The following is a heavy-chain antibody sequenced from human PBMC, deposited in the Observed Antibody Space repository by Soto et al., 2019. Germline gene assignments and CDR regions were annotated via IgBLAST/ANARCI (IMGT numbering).Heavy chain of an antibody. Sequence: QLQLQESGSGLVKPSETLSLTCIVSNGSISSRSSHWGWIRQTPGKGLEWIGSVYYIGNTYYSPSLKSRVTISRDTSKTQFSLKMNSVTAADAAVYFCARLEGLATISDYFDFWGQGAQVTVSS. CDR1: NGSISSRSSH. CDR3: ARLEGLATISDYFDF. J-gene: IGHJ4*02. D-gene: IGHD3-9*01. CDR2: VYYIGNT. V-gene: IGHV4-39*01.